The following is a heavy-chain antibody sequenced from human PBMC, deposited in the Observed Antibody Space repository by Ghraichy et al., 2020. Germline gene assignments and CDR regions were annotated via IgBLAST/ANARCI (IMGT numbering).Heavy chain of an antibody. D-gene: IGHD3-3*01. V-gene: IGHV3-23*01. Sequence: GSLRLSCAASGFSFISYAMNWVRQAPGKGLEWVSYISGTGGSTYYADSVKGRFTISRDNSKNTLHLQMNSLRAEDTAVYYCAPHYDFWSGDTRWGLYRGQGTLVTVSS. CDR3: APHYDFWSGDTRWGLY. CDR2: ISGTGGST. J-gene: IGHJ4*02. CDR1: GFSFISYA.